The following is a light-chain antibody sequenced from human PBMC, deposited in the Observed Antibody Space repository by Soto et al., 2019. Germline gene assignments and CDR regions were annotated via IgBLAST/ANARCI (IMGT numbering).Light chain of an antibody. V-gene: IGKV3-20*01. CDR2: DAS. CDR3: QQYNKWPRT. CDR1: QSVRNSL. J-gene: IGKJ1*01. Sequence: EIVLTQSPGTLSLSPGERATLSCRASQSVRNSLLAWYQQKPGQPPRLLIYDASTRATATPERFSGSGSGTDFTLTISRLEPEDFAVYFCQQYNKWPRTFGQGTKVDIK.